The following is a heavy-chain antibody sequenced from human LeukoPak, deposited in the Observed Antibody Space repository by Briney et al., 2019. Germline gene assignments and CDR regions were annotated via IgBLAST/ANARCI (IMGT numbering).Heavy chain of an antibody. Sequence: GGSLRLSCAASGFTFSSYAMSWVRQAPGKGLEWVSAISGSGGSTYYADSVKGRFTISRDNSKNTLYLQMNSLRAEDTAVYYCARDTMGGSYYFDYWGQGALVTVAS. D-gene: IGHD1-26*01. J-gene: IGHJ4*02. V-gene: IGHV3-23*01. CDR2: ISGSGGST. CDR1: GFTFSSYA. CDR3: ARDTMGGSYYFDY.